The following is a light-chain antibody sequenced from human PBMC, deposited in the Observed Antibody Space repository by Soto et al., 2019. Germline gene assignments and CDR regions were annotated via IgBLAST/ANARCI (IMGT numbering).Light chain of an antibody. CDR3: LQYNSYPWT. Sequence: DIQMTQSPSTLFASVGDRVTITCRASQSTSSWLAWYQQKPGKAPKLLIYKSSSLESGVPSRFSGSGSGTEFTLTISSLQHDDFATYYCLQYNSYPWTFGQGTKVEIK. CDR1: QSTSSW. V-gene: IGKV1-5*03. CDR2: KSS. J-gene: IGKJ1*01.